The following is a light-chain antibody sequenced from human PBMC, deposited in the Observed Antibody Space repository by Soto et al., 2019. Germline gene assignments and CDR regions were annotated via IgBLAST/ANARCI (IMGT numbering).Light chain of an antibody. Sequence: QSALTQPASVSGSSGQSITISCTGTSSDIGAYILVSWYQQHPGKAPKLLIYDANKRPSGVSNRFSGSKSGNMAYLTISGLQDEDEADYYCCSNTGSIGYVVFGGGTKVTVL. V-gene: IGLV2-23*01. CDR2: DAN. J-gene: IGLJ2*01. CDR1: SSDIGAYIL. CDR3: CSNTGSIGYVV.